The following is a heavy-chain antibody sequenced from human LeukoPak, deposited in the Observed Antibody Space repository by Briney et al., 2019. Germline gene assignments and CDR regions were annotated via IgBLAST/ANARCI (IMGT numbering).Heavy chain of an antibody. V-gene: IGHV3-30*18. J-gene: IGHJ4*02. CDR2: ISYDGSNK. CDR1: GFTFSSYG. CDR3: AKAVHFDY. Sequence: GGSLRLSCAASGFTFSSYGMHWVRQAPGKGLEWVAVISYDGSNKYYADSVKGRFTISRDNSKNTLYLQMNSLRAEDTAVYYCAKAVHFDYWGQGTLVTVSS. D-gene: IGHD6-6*01.